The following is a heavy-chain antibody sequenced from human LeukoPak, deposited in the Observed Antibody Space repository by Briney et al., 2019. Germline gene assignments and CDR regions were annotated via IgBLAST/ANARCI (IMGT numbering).Heavy chain of an antibody. Sequence: PGGSLRLSCAASGFTFSSYGMHWVRQAPGKGLEWVAFIRYDGSNKYYAGSVKGRFTISRDNSKNTLYLQMNSLRAEDTAVYYCAKGRVLLWFGEIQTPRGGSIRRASYMDVWGKGTTVTISS. CDR3: AKGRVLLWFGEIQTPRGGSIRRASYMDV. D-gene: IGHD3-10*01. CDR2: IRYDGSNK. J-gene: IGHJ6*03. V-gene: IGHV3-30*02. CDR1: GFTFSSYG.